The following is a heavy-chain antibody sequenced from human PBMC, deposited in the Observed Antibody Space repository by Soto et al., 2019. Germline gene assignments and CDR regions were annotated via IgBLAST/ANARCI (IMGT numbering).Heavy chain of an antibody. CDR3: ARVITGTTFYYYYGMDV. J-gene: IGHJ6*02. D-gene: IGHD1-7*01. V-gene: IGHV1-18*01. CDR1: GYTFISYG. CDR2: ISAYNGNT. Sequence: ASVKVSCKASGYTFISYGISWVRQAPGQGLEWMGWISAYNGNTNYAQKLQGRVTMTTDTSTSTAYMELRSLRSDDTAVYYCARVITGTTFYYYYGMDVWGQGTTVTVSS.